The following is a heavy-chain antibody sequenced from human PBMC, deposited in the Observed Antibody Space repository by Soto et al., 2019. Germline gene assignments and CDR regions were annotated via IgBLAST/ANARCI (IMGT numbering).Heavy chain of an antibody. CDR3: ARESEDLTSNFDY. V-gene: IGHV3-21*06. CDR1: GFTFTMYS. CDR2: ISSTTNYI. Sequence: WGSLLISCASSGFTFTMYSMNWVRQAPGKGLDWVSSISSTTNYIYYGDSMKGRFTISRDNAKNSLYLEMNSLRAEDTAVYYCARESEDLTSNFDYWGQGTLVTVSS. J-gene: IGHJ4*02.